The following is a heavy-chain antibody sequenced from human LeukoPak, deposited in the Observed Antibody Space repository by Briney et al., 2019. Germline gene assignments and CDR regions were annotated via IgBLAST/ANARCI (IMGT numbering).Heavy chain of an antibody. CDR2: IYPGDSGP. J-gene: IGHJ3*01. Sequence: ESLKISCKGSGYSFTSYCIGWVRQMPGKGLEWMGIIYPGDSGPTYSPSFQGQVTISVDKSINTAYLQWSSLQASDTAMYYCGMSGDRVPLQDDVFDVWGQGTMVTVST. D-gene: IGHD1-26*01. V-gene: IGHV5-51*01. CDR3: GMSGDRVPLQDDVFDV. CDR1: GYSFTSYC.